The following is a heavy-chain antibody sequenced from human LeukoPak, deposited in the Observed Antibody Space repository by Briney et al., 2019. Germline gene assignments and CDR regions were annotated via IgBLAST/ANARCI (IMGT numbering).Heavy chain of an antibody. D-gene: IGHD3-3*01. J-gene: IGHJ4*02. CDR1: GFTLNMYS. V-gene: IGHV3-23*01. CDR2: ISGHAGST. CDR3: AKDGFQSSEWSPPLNS. Sequence: GGSLRLSCEISGFTLNMYSMSSVRQAPGKGLEWVSLISGHAGSTPYADSVEGRFPISRDVRRNTLYLQMYSLRAEDTATYFCAKDGFQSSEWSPPLNSWGQGTLVTVSA.